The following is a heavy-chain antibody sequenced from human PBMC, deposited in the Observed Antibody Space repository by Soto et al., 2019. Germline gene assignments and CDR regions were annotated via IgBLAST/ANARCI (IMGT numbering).Heavy chain of an antibody. Sequence: ESGGGLIQPGGSLRLSCAASGFTVSSNYMSWVRQAPGKGLEWVSVICSGGSTYYADSVKGRFTISRDNSKNTVHLQMNSLRAEDTAVYYCAREWELPNYYGMDVWGQGTTVTVSS. V-gene: IGHV3-53*01. CDR1: GFTVSSNY. J-gene: IGHJ6*02. CDR3: AREWELPNYYGMDV. CDR2: ICSGGST. D-gene: IGHD1-26*01.